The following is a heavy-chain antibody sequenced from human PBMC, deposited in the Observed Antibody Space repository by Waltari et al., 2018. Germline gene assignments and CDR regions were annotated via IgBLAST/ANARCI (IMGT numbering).Heavy chain of an antibody. CDR1: GYTFTSYD. V-gene: IGHV1-8*03. D-gene: IGHD1-26*01. J-gene: IGHJ5*02. CDR2: MNPNSGNT. Sequence: QVQLVHSGADVKKPGASVKISCNASGYTFTSYDINWVRQATGQGLEWMGGMNPNSGNTGYAQKFQGRVTITRNTSISTAYMELSSLRSEDTAVYYCARKRRIVGATGWFDPWGQGTLVTVSS. CDR3: ARKRRIVGATGWFDP.